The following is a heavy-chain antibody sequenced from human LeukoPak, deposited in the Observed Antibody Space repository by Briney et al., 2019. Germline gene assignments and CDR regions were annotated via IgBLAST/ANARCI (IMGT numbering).Heavy chain of an antibody. Sequence: GGSLRLSCVASGVTLSNYAMSWARQAPGKGLEWVSGISSSGSGGNTYHADSVKGRFTISRDSSRNTLFLHMNTLRAEDTAIYYCARDTGFGDYGIDYWGQGTLVTVSS. CDR1: GVTLSNYA. V-gene: IGHV3-23*01. CDR3: ARDTGFGDYGIDY. CDR2: ISSSGSGGNT. J-gene: IGHJ4*02. D-gene: IGHD4-17*01.